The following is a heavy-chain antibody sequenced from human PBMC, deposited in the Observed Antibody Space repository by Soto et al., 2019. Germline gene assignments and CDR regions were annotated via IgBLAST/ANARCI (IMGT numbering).Heavy chain of an antibody. Sequence: ASVKVSCKASGYIFNKYGFNWVRQAPGQGLEWMGRISAFNGYTNFAQKFQGRVTLTTDTSTNTAYMELSSLRSDDTAIYYCARARGVVIQAGTPDALDVWGQGTMVTVSS. CDR1: GYIFNKYG. CDR2: ISAFNGYT. V-gene: IGHV1-18*01. J-gene: IGHJ3*01. D-gene: IGHD2-21*01. CDR3: ARARGVVIQAGTPDALDV.